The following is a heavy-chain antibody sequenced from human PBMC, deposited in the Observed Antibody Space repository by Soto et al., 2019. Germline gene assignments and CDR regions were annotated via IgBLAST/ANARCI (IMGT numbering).Heavy chain of an antibody. V-gene: IGHV3-33*01. J-gene: IGHJ4*02. CDR2: IWYDGSYK. D-gene: IGHD3-22*01. CDR3: ARCYYDRSGYPYFDY. Sequence: GGSLRLSCAASGFTFSSYGMHWVRQAPGKGLEWVAVIWYDGSYKYYADSVKGRFTISRDNSKNTLYLQMNSLRAEDTAVYYCARCYYDRSGYPYFDYWGQGT. CDR1: GFTFSSYG.